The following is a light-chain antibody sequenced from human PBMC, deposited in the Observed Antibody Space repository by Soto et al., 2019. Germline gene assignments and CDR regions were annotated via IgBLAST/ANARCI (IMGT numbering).Light chain of an antibody. CDR1: QGISSW. V-gene: IGKV1-5*03. Sequence: DIQMTQSPSTLSASVGDRVTITCRASQGISSWLAWYQQKPGKAPKLLIYEASSLKSGVPSRFSGSGSGTEFTLTISSLQPDDFATYYCQHDNSYSHTFGRGTKVEIK. CDR3: QHDNSYSHT. J-gene: IGKJ1*01. CDR2: EAS.